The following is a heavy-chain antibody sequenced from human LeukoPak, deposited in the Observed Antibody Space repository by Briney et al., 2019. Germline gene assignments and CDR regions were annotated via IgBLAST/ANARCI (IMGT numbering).Heavy chain of an antibody. Sequence: PGGSLRLSCAASGFTVSSNCMSWVRQAPGKGLEWVSIISSGGSAYYADSVKGRFTISRDNSKNTLYLQMNSLRAEDTAVYYCARARYQLLFLDYWGQGTLVTVSS. J-gene: IGHJ4*02. CDR2: ISSGGSA. V-gene: IGHV3-53*01. CDR1: GFTVSSNC. D-gene: IGHD2-2*01. CDR3: ARARYQLLFLDY.